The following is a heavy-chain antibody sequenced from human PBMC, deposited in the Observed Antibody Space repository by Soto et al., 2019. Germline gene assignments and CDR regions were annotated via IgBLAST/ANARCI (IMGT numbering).Heavy chain of an antibody. CDR2: FDPEDGET. V-gene: IGHV1-24*01. CDR1: GYTLTELS. Sequence: VKVSCKVSGYTLTELSMHWVRQAPGKGLEWMGGFDPEDGETIYAQKFQGRVTMTEDTSTDTAYMELSGLRSEDTAVYYCAIRSGSYYNWFDPWGQGTLVTVSS. J-gene: IGHJ5*02. CDR3: AIRSGSYYNWFDP. D-gene: IGHD3-10*01.